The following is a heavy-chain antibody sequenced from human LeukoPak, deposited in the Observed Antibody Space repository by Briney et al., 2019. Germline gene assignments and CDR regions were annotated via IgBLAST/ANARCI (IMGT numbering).Heavy chain of an antibody. Sequence: ASVKVSCKTSGYTFADYFIHWVRQAPGQGLEYMGRINANSGGTEYQRKFQGRVTMTRDMSISTAYVEVNWLISDDTAIYYCARDVSSTPNWEFDYWGQGTTVTVSS. CDR2: INANSGGT. J-gene: IGHJ4*02. CDR1: GYTFADYF. D-gene: IGHD1-26*01. V-gene: IGHV1-2*06. CDR3: ARDVSSTPNWEFDY.